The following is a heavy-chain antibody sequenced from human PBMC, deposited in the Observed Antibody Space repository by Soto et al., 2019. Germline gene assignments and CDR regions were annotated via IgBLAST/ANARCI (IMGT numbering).Heavy chain of an antibody. J-gene: IGHJ5*02. CDR3: ARDRRGITVFGVVIKENDWFDP. D-gene: IGHD3-3*01. CDR2: ISAYNGNT. Sequence: QVQLVQSGAEVKKPGASVKVSCKTSGYTCSNYGISWVRQAPGQGLEWMGWISAYNGNTNYAQKSQGRVTMTTSTSTSTAYMELRSLRSDDTAMYYCARDRRGITVFGVVIKENDWFDPWGQGSLVTVSS. CDR1: GYTCSNYG. V-gene: IGHV1-18*01.